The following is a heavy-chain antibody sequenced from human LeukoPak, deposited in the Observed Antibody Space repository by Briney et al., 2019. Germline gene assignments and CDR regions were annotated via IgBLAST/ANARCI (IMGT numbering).Heavy chain of an antibody. J-gene: IGHJ4*02. CDR2: ISAYNGNT. CDR1: GYTFTSYG. D-gene: IGHD2-2*01. CDR3: ARDGDIVVVPAASRPHY. V-gene: IGHV1-18*01. Sequence: ASVKVSCKASGYTFTSYGISWVRQAPGQGLEWMGWISAYNGNTNYAQKLQGRDTMTTDTSTSTAYMELRSLRSDDTAVYYCARDGDIVVVPAASRPHYWGQGTLVTVSS.